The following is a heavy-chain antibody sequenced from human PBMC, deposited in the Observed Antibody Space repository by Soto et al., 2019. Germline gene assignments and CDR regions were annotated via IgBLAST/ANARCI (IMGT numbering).Heavy chain of an antibody. CDR1: GFIFSGSA. Sequence: EVHLVQSGGGLVQPGGSLKLSCAASGFIFSGSAMHWVRQASGKGLEWVGRIGRKAMHYATEYGASVEGRFTISRDDSKNTTFLLMHSLKSEDTAVYFCVRQWVVFSPLDHWGQGTLVTVSS. V-gene: IGHV3-73*02. J-gene: IGHJ4*02. D-gene: IGHD6-19*01. CDR2: IGRKAMHYAT. CDR3: VRQWVVFSPLDH.